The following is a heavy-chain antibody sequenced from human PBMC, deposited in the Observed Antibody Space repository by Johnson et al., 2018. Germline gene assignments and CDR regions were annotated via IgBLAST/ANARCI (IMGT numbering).Heavy chain of an antibody. CDR2: ISGSGGST. D-gene: IGHD3-3*01. Sequence: VQLVESGGGLVQPGGSLRLSCAASGFTFSSYAMSWVRQAPGKGLEWVAAISGSGGSTYYADSVKGRFTISRDNSKNTLYLQMNSLRAEDTAVYYCAKDRSGSGYPHDAFDIWGQGTMVTVSS. CDR3: AKDRSGSGYPHDAFDI. J-gene: IGHJ3*02. V-gene: IGHV3-23*04. CDR1: GFTFSSYA.